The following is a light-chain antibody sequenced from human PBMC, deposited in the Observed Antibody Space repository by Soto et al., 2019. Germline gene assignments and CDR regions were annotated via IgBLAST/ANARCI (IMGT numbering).Light chain of an antibody. V-gene: IGKV1-39*01. J-gene: IGKJ4*01. Sequence: DIQMTQYPSSLSASVGDRVTITCQASQDISIYLNWYQQKPGKAPKLLIYAASSLQSGVPSRFSGSGSGTDFTLTISSLQPEDFATYYCQQSYSTPLTFGGGAKVDI. CDR1: QDISIY. CDR2: AAS. CDR3: QQSYSTPLT.